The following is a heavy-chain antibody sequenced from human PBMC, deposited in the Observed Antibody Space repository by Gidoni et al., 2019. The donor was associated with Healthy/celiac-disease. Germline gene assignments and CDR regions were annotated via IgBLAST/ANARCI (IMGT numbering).Heavy chain of an antibody. D-gene: IGHD3-3*01. CDR2: ISYDGSNK. J-gene: IGHJ6*02. V-gene: IGHV3-30*18. CDR3: AKDRPPARNYDFWSGYSSGGMDV. Sequence: QVQLVESGGGVVQPGRSLRLSCAASGFTFSSYGMHWVRQAPGKGLEWVAVISYDGSNKYYADAVKGRFTISRDNSKNTLYLQMNSLRAEDTAVYYCAKDRPPARNYDFWSGYSSGGMDVWGQGTTVTVSS. CDR1: GFTFSSYG.